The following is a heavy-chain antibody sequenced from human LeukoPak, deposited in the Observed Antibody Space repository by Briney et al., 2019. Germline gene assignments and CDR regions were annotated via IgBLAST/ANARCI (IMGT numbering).Heavy chain of an antibody. J-gene: IGHJ4*02. CDR2: IKEDGSEK. D-gene: IGHD3-16*01. V-gene: IGHV3-7*03. Sequence: PGGSLRLSCAASGFTFSNYWLDWVRQAPGKGLEWVANIKEDGSEKYYVDSVKGRFTISRDNAKNSLFLQMNSLRAEDTAVYYCARTLRGGGALDYWGRGTLVTVSS. CDR3: ARTLRGGGALDY. CDR1: GFTFSNYW.